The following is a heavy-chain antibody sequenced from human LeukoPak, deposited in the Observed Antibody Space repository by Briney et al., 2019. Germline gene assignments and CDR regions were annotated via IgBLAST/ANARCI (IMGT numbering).Heavy chain of an antibody. CDR2: TNPDGSYT. V-gene: IGHV3-74*01. J-gene: IGHJ4*02. Sequence: PGGSLRLSCAASGFSSYWMHWVRQAPGKGLVWVSRTNPDGSYTTYADSVRGRFTISRDNAKDTLYLQMNSVRAEDTAVYYCARDNPWEDYWGQGTLVTVSS. CDR3: ARDNPWEDY. D-gene: IGHD1-26*01. CDR1: GFSSYW.